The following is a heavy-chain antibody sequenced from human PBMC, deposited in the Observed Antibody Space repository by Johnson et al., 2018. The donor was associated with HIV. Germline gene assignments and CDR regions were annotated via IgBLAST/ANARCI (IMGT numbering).Heavy chain of an antibody. Sequence: VQLVESGGSVVQPGRSLRLSCAASGFTFRNYAMHWVRQAPGKGLEWVSVIYSGGSTYYADSVKGRFTISRDNSKNTLYLQMNSLRAEDTALYYCAKDRRYSSSWYAFDIWGQGTMVTVSS. V-gene: IGHV3-NL1*01. J-gene: IGHJ3*02. CDR2: IYSGGST. CDR3: AKDRRYSSSWYAFDI. D-gene: IGHD6-13*01. CDR1: GFTFRNYA.